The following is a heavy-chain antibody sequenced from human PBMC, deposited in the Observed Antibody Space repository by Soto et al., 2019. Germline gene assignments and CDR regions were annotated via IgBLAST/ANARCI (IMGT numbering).Heavy chain of an antibody. V-gene: IGHV3-21*01. D-gene: IGHD1-20*01. CDR2: ISSSSSYI. Sequence: GGSLRLSCAASGVTFSSYTMNWFRQAPGKGLEWVSSISSSSSYIYYADSVKGRFTISRDNAKNSLYLQMNGLRAEDTAVYYCARILIIGTTRASYFDYRGQGPLVTLSS. CDR1: GVTFSSYT. J-gene: IGHJ4*02. CDR3: ARILIIGTTRASYFDY.